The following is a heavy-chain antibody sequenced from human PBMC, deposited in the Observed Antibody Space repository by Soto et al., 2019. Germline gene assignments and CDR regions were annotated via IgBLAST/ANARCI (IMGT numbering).Heavy chain of an antibody. Sequence: SETLSLTCAVSCGSISSGGYSWSWIRQPPGKGLEWIGYIYHSGSTYYNPSLKSRVTISVDTSKNQFSLKVSSVTAADTAVYYCAIDWNDYGSGSYRWFDPWGQGTLVTVSA. CDR3: AIDWNDYGSGSYRWFDP. J-gene: IGHJ5*02. D-gene: IGHD3-10*01. V-gene: IGHV4-30-2*05. CDR2: IYHSGST. CDR1: CGSISSGGYS.